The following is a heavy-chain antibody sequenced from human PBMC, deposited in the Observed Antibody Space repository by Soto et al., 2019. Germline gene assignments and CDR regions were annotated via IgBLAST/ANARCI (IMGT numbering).Heavy chain of an antibody. CDR1: GDSINSGNYY. J-gene: IGHJ6*02. CDR3: ARETRSLGPPYHYYALDV. V-gene: IGHV4-61*01. D-gene: IGHD1-26*01. Sequence: SETLPLTCTVSGDSINSGNYYWSWIRHSPGKGLEWIGYVFSNGSTNHNPSLTDRVTFLMGTSRKQFYLRMKSVTSADTAFYYCARETRSLGPPYHYYALDVWGQGVTVTVS. CDR2: VFSNGST.